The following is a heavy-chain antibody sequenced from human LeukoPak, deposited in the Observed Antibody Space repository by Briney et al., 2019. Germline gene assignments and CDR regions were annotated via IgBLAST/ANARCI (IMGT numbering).Heavy chain of an antibody. CDR3: ARDTIAAPPDY. Sequence: GGSLRLSCAASGFTVTTYNMNWVRQAPGKGLEWVSIISIGSIIHYADSVKGRFTISRDNAKNSLYLQMNSLRAEDTAVYYCARDTIAAPPDYWGQGTLVTVSS. D-gene: IGHD6-6*01. V-gene: IGHV3-69-1*01. CDR1: GFTVTTYN. J-gene: IGHJ4*02. CDR2: ISIGSII.